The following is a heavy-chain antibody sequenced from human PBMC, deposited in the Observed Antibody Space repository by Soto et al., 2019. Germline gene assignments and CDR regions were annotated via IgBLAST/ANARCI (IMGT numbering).Heavy chain of an antibody. V-gene: IGHV1-8*01. CDR2: MNPNSGNT. CDR1: GYTITSYD. CDR3: ARGRAVAGFDY. J-gene: IGHJ4*02. Sequence: VASAEVTCKASGYTITSYDINWARQATGQGLEWMGWMNPNSGNTGYAQKFQGRVTMTRNTSISTAYMELSSLRSEDTAVYYCARGRAVAGFDYWGQGTLVTVSS. D-gene: IGHD6-19*01.